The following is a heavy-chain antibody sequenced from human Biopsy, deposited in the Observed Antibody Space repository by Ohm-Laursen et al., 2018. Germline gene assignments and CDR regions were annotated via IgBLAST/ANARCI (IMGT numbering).Heavy chain of an antibody. V-gene: IGHV3-33*08. CDR3: ARGGPHVRAGGSAFDY. CDR1: GFSFSTHA. CDR2: IWHDGDNK. J-gene: IGHJ4*02. Sequence: SLRLSCAASGFSFSTHAMHWVRQTPGRGLEWVAFIWHDGDNKFYAESVKGRLTISRDNSKNTLHLQMNSLRAEDTAVYFCARGGPHVRAGGSAFDYWGQGTLVTVSS. D-gene: IGHD2-2*01.